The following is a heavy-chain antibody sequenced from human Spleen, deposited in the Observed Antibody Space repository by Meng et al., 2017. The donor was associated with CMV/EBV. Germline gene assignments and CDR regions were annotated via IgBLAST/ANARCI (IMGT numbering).Heavy chain of an antibody. CDR2: IIPILGIA. V-gene: IGHV1-69*10. CDR1: GGTFSSYA. CDR3: ARRGIAAAGTDGRFDP. D-gene: IGHD6-13*01. Sequence: SGGTFSSYAISWVRQAPGQGLEWMGGIIPILGIANYAQKFQGRVTITADKSTSTAYMELSSLRSEDTAVYYCARRGIAAAGTDGRFDPWGQGTLVTVSS. J-gene: IGHJ5*02.